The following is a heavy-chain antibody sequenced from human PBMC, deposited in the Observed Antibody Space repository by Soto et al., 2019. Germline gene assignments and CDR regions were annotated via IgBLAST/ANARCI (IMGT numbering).Heavy chain of an antibody. V-gene: IGHV4-59*11. CDR1: GGSLSGHC. Sequence: PSVTLSLPCTVSGGSLSGHCSTWVRQPPGKGLEWLGYIFYSGSTNYNPSLKSRVTISVDTTKNQFSLKLCSATATPTAAYYCARVGSSRWSPDYWDQGTLVTVSS. CDR2: IFYSGST. CDR3: ARVGSSRWSPDY. J-gene: IGHJ4*02. D-gene: IGHD6-13*01.